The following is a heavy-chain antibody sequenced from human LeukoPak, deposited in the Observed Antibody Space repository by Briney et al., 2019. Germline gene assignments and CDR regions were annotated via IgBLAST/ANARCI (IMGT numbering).Heavy chain of an antibody. Sequence: GSLRLSCEASGFPFSTFWMIWVRQPPGKGLEWVAKIQQDGSGEQYVDSAKGRFTISRDNAKNSLYLQMNSLRAEDTAVYYCAGAGDTPPYWGQGTLVTVS. CDR2: IQQDGSGE. D-gene: IGHD7-27*01. CDR1: GFPFSTFW. V-gene: IGHV3-7*01. CDR3: AGAGDTPPY. J-gene: IGHJ4*02.